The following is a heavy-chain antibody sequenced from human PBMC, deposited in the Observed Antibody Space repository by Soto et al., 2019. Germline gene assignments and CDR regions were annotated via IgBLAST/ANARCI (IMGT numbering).Heavy chain of an antibody. V-gene: IGHV4-59*03. CDR2: TSYTGNT. J-gene: IGHJ3*02. CDR1: GGSITSYH. Sequence: ETLSLTCVVSGGSITSYHWSWIRQFPGKGLEWIAYTSYTGNTNYNPSLQSRVTISMDTSKNQLSLKLTSMTAADTAVYYCATLGVPRYDILTGYWPDDAFDIWGQGTMVTVSS. CDR3: ATLGVPRYDILTGYWPDDAFDI. D-gene: IGHD3-9*01.